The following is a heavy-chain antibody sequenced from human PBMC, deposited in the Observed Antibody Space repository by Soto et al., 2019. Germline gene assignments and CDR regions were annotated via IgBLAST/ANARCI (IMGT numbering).Heavy chain of an antibody. J-gene: IGHJ4*02. CDR1: GGSISTVGHY. D-gene: IGHD1-1*01. V-gene: IGHV4-31*03. CDR2: IYHTGST. CDR3: ARATGTLRSRNCDY. Sequence: SETLSLTCSVSGGSISTVGHYWTWIRQPPGKGLEWIGSIYHTGSTYYSKSLRSRLTMSVDTSKSQFSLRLSSVTAADTAVYYCARATGTLRSRNCDYWGQGSLVTVSA.